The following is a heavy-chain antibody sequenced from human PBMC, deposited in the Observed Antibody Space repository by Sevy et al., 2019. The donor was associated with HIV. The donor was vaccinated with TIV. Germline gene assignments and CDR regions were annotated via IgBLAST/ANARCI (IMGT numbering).Heavy chain of an antibody. V-gene: IGHV3-15*07. CDR2: IKSQSDGGTI. Sequence: GGSLRLSCTASEFTFSNAWMNWVRQAPGKGLEWVGRIKSQSDGGTIDYAEPVKGRFTISRDDSKNTLFLQMNSLRSEDTAVYYCATKGGFWSGYQYFDSWGQGTLVTVSS. CDR3: ATKGGFWSGYQYFDS. J-gene: IGHJ4*02. D-gene: IGHD3-3*01. CDR1: EFTFSNAW.